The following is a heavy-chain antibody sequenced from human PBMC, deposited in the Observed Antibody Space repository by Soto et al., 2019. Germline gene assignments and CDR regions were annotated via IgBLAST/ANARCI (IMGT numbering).Heavy chain of an antibody. CDR2: IHYSGST. V-gene: IGHV4-59*08. D-gene: IGHD1-26*01. CDR3: ARLATVRDSGLEFCYLAL. CDR1: GGSISTYY. J-gene: IGHJ2*01. Sequence: QVQLQASGPGLVMPSETLSLTCTVSGGSISTYYWNWIRQSPGGGLEWIGYIHYSGSTNNNPSLGSRVTTSVATAKDQFSLTLSSVAAADPAVYYWARLATVRDSGLEFCYLALWGRRTPVIVSS.